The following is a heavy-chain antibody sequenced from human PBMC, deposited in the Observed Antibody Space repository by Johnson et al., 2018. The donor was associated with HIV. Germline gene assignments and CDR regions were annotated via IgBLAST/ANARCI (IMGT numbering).Heavy chain of an antibody. Sequence: EVQLVESGGGLVQPGGSLRLSCAASGFTVSDYYMNWVRQAPGKGLEWVSVTYRGGSTHYADSVGGRFTFSRDNSKTTLYLQMNSLRAEDTAVYHCARVEWDQNAFDIWGQGTMVTVSS. CDR1: GFTVSDYY. CDR3: ARVEWDQNAFDI. D-gene: IGHD1-26*01. CDR2: TYRGGST. J-gene: IGHJ3*02. V-gene: IGHV3-66*02.